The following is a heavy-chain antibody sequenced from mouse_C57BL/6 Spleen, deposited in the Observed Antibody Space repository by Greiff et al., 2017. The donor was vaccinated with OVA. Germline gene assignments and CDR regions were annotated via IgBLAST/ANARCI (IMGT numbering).Heavy chain of an antibody. V-gene: IGHV5-4*03. J-gene: IGHJ4*01. D-gene: IGHD2-4*01. CDR3: GRYDYDEVVSYAMDY. CDR1: GFTFSSYA. Sequence: EVKVVESGGGLVKPGGSLKLSCAASGFTFSSYAMSWVRQTPEKRLEWVATISDGGSYTYYPDNVKGRFTISRDNAKTNLYLQMSHLKTEDTAMYDCGRYDYDEVVSYAMDYWGQGTSVTVSS. CDR2: ISDGGSYT.